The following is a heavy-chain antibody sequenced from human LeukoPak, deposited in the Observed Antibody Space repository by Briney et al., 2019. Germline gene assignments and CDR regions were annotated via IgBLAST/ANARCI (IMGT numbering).Heavy chain of an antibody. CDR1: GGSTSSYY. V-gene: IGHV4-59*08. D-gene: IGHD6-19*01. CDR3: ARGIYSSGWYAWFDP. CDR2: IYYSGST. J-gene: IGHJ5*02. Sequence: PSETLSLTCTVSGGSTSSYYWSWIRQPPGKGLEWIGYIYYSGSTNYNPSLKSRVTISVDTSKNQFSLKLSSVTAADTAVYYCARGIYSSGWYAWFDPWGQGTLVTVSS.